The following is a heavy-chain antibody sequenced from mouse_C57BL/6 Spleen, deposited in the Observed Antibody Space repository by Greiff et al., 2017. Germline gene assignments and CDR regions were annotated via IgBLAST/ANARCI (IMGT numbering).Heavy chain of an antibody. V-gene: IGHV1-82*01. D-gene: IGHD1-1*01. CDR3: ARGIYYYGSSYGYFDV. Sequence: QVQLQQSGPELVKPGASVKISCKASGYAFSSSWMNWVKQRPGKGLEWIGRIYPGDGDTNYNGKFKGKATLTADKSSSTAYMQLSSLTSEDSAVYFCARGIYYYGSSYGYFDVWGTGTTVTVAS. J-gene: IGHJ1*03. CDR2: IYPGDGDT. CDR1: GYAFSSSW.